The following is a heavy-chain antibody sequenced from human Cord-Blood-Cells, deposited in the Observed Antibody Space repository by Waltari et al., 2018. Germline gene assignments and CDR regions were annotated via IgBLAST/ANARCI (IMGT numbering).Heavy chain of an antibody. CDR2: FDPEDGET. V-gene: IGHV1-24*01. Sequence: QVLLVPSGAEATKHGASRQVSCQVSRYTLPELSIQWERQAPGKGLEWMGGFDPEDGETIYAQKFQGRVTMTEDTSTDTAYMELSSLRSEDTAVYYCATLRRIAVVGWYYFDYWGQGTLVTVSS. CDR3: ATLRRIAVVGWYYFDY. D-gene: IGHD6-19*01. CDR1: RYTLPELS. J-gene: IGHJ4*02.